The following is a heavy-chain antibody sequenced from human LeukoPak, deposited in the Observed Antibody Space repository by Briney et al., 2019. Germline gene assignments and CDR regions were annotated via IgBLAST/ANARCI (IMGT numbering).Heavy chain of an antibody. Sequence: GGSLRLSCAASGFTFSSYWMSWVRQAPGKGLEWVANIKQDGSEKYYVDSVKGRFTISRDNAKNSLYLQMNSLRADDTAVYYCARGTYSSGWFDYWAREPWSPSPQ. CDR1: GFTFSSYW. CDR3: ARGTYSSGWFDY. CDR2: IKQDGSEK. J-gene: IGHJ4*02. D-gene: IGHD6-19*01. V-gene: IGHV3-7*01.